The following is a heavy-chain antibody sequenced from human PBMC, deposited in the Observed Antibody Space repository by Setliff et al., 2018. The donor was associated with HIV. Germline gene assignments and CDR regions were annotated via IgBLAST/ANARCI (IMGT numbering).Heavy chain of an antibody. CDR3: ARGPSILWWTPHQTPYYFDY. J-gene: IGHJ4*02. CDR2: IYTSGST. Sequence: TLSLTCTVSGGSISSYYWSWIRQPPGKGLEWIGYIYTSGSTNYNPSLKSRVTISVDTSKNQFSLKLSSVTAADTAVYYCARGPSILWWTPHQTPYYFDYWGQGTLVTVSS. CDR1: GGSISSYY. D-gene: IGHD2-21*01. V-gene: IGHV4-4*08.